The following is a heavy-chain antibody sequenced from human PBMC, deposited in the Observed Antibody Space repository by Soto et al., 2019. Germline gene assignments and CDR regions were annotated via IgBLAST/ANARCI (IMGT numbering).Heavy chain of an antibody. V-gene: IGHV2-5*02. CDR1: TFSLSTRRVG. J-gene: IGHJ6*02. CDR2: IYWDDVK. CDR3: IQSRCGGDCLQSYASYYYYGMDV. Sequence: FGPTLVYPTQTLTLPCTSSTFSLSTRRVGVAWIRQPPGKALEWLPLIYWDDVKRYSPSLRSRLTITKDTSKNQVVLTMTNMDPVDTATYYCIQSRCGGDCLQSYASYYYYGMDVWGQGTTVTVSS. D-gene: IGHD2-21*02.